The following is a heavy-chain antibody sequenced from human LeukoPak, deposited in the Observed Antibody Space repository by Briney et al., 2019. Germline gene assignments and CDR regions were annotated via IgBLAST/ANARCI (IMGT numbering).Heavy chain of an antibody. CDR1: GFTFTNHA. CDR3: ARAGLIRYVAWLINYYMDV. D-gene: IGHD3-9*01. CDR2: ISGNGGST. V-gene: IGHV3-64*01. J-gene: IGHJ6*03. Sequence: QPGGSLRLSCAASGFTFTNHAMQWVRQAPGKGLEYVSAISGNGGSTYYANSVKGRFTISRDNSKNTVYLQMDSLRAEDMAVYYCARAGLIRYVAWLINYYMDVWGKGSTVTVSS.